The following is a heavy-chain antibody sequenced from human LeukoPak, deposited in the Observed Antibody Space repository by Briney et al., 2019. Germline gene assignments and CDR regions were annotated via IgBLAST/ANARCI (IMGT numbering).Heavy chain of an antibody. Sequence: GASVKVSCKASGGTFTSYAISWVRQAPGQGLEWMGGIIPIFGTANYAQKFQGRVTITADKSTSTAYMELSSLRSEDTAVYYCARIAARRDYYYYMDVWGKGTTVTVSS. D-gene: IGHD6-6*01. CDR2: IIPIFGTA. CDR3: ARIAARRDYYYYMDV. CDR1: GGTFTSYA. V-gene: IGHV1-69*06. J-gene: IGHJ6*03.